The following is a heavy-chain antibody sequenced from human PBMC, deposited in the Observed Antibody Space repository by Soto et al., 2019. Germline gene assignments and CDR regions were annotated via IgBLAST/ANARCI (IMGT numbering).Heavy chain of an antibody. V-gene: IGHV3-7*01. CDR2: IKQDGSEK. CDR1: GFTFSSYW. Sequence: GGSLRLSCAASGFTFSSYWMSWVRQAPGKGLEWVANIKQDGSEKYYVDSVKGRFTISRDNAKNSLYLQMNSLRAEDTAVYYCARVAVGSHYYMDVWGKGTTVTVSS. J-gene: IGHJ6*03. CDR3: ARVAVGSHYYMDV. D-gene: IGHD2-15*01.